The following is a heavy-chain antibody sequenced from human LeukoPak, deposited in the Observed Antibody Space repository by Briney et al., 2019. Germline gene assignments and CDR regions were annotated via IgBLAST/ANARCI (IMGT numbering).Heavy chain of an antibody. D-gene: IGHD3-22*01. J-gene: IGHJ4*02. CDR1: GFTFSSYA. V-gene: IGHV3-23*01. Sequence: GGSLRLSCAASGFTFSSYAMSWVRQAPGKGLEWVSAISGSGGSTYYADSVKGRFTISRDNSKNTLYLQMNSLRAEDTAVYYCAKNRPYYYDSSGYYLGYWGQGTLVTVSS. CDR3: AKNRPYYYDSSGYYLGY. CDR2: ISGSGGST.